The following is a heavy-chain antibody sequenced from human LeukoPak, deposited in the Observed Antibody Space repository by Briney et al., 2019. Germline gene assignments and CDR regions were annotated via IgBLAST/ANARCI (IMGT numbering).Heavy chain of an antibody. CDR2: IYYSGST. CDR3: ARSLIDNWFDP. Sequence: PSETLSLTCTVSGGSISSYYWSWIRQPPGKGLEWIGYIYYSGSTNYNPSLKSRVTISVDRSKNQFSLKLSSVTAADTAVYYCARSLIDNWFDPWGQGTLVTVSS. CDR1: GGSISSYY. V-gene: IGHV4-59*12. J-gene: IGHJ5*02. D-gene: IGHD3-16*01.